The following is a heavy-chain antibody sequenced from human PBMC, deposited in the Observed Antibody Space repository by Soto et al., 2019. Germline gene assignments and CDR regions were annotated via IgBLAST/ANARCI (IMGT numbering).Heavy chain of an antibody. D-gene: IGHD3-22*01. Sequence: QVQLVQSGAEVKKPGASVKVSCKASGYTFTGYYMHWVRQAPGQGLEWMGWINPNSGGTNYAQKFHGSVTMTRDTSISTAYMELSRLRSDDTAVYYCARPNGFYYDRSGYPHGFDPWCQGTLVTVSS. V-gene: IGHV1-2*02. CDR1: GYTFTGYY. J-gene: IGHJ5*02. CDR3: ARPNGFYYDRSGYPHGFDP. CDR2: INPNSGGT.